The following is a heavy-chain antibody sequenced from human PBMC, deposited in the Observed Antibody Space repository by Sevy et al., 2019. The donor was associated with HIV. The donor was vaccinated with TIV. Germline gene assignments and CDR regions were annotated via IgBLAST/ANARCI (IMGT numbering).Heavy chain of an antibody. D-gene: IGHD6-13*01. Sequence: GGSLRLSCAASEFTFTTYGMHWVRQAPGKGLEWVAVISYDGSNKYYADSVKGRFTISRDNSKNTLYLQMNTLRADDTAVYYCAKDQAYSSTWYVPATTYFDYWGLGTLVTVSS. CDR1: EFTFTTYG. V-gene: IGHV3-30*18. J-gene: IGHJ4*02. CDR2: ISYDGSNK. CDR3: AKDQAYSSTWYVPATTYFDY.